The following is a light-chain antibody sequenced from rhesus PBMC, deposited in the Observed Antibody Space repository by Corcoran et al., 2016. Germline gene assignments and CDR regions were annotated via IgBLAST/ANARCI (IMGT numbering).Light chain of an antibody. CDR3: QQGSSCPLT. J-gene: IGKJ4*01. Sequence: EIVLTQSPAFRSVTLKEKVTITCQASQSIGSSLHWYKQKPDQSHKLLIKDASPSNSGVPSRFSGSGSVKDFTLTINSLEAEDAATYYCQQGSSCPLTFGGGTKVELK. CDR2: DAS. V-gene: IGKV6-55*01. CDR1: QSIGSS.